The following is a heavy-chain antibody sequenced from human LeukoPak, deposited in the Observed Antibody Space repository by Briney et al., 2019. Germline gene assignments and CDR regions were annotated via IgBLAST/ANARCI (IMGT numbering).Heavy chain of an antibody. CDR3: ATGLPMVRGGDNWFDP. D-gene: IGHD3-10*01. V-gene: IGHV1-24*01. CDR1: GYTLTELS. J-gene: IGHJ5*02. CDR2: FDPEDGET. Sequence: ASVKVPCKVSGYTLTELSMHWVRQAPGKGLEWMGGFDPEDGETIYAQKFQGRVTMTEDTSTDTAYMELSSLRSEDTAVYYCATGLPMVRGGDNWFDPWGQGTLVTVSS.